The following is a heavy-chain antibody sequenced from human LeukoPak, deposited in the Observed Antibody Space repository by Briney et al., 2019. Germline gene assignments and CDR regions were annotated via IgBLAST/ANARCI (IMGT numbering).Heavy chain of an antibody. J-gene: IGHJ2*01. CDR3: ARVYYSSSYHYWYFDL. D-gene: IGHD6-13*01. CDR2: IYYSGST. V-gene: IGHV4-59*01. CDR1: GGSTRSYY. Sequence: KPSESLSLTCTASGGSTRSYYWSWIRQPPGKGLEWVAYIYYSGSTSYNPSLKSRVTISVDTSKNQFSLKLSSVTAADTAVYYCARVYYSSSYHYWYFDLWGRGTLVTVSS.